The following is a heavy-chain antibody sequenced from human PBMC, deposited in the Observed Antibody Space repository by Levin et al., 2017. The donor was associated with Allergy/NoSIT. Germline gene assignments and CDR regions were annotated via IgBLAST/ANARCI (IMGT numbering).Heavy chain of an antibody. D-gene: IGHD3-9*01. CDR1: GFTFTNAY. J-gene: IGHJ4*02. Sequence: PGGSLRLSCAVSGFTFTNAYMSWVRQAPGKGLEWVGRIRSKTDGGTTEYAAPVKGRFTISRDDSKNTLYLQMNALKTEDTALYYCVAYYDVLAGYRTRLDHWGQGTLVTVSS. CDR2: IRSKTDGGTT. CDR3: VAYYDVLAGYRTRLDH. V-gene: IGHV3-15*01.